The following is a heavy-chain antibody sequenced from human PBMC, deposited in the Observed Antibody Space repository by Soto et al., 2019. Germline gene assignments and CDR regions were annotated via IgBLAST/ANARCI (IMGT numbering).Heavy chain of an antibody. J-gene: IGHJ4*02. D-gene: IGHD5-18*01. CDR2: ISYDGSNK. CDR3: AKDAGYSYVGLYFDY. CDR1: GLTFSSYG. Sequence: GGSLRLSCAASGLTFSSYGMHWVRQAPGKGLEWVAVISYDGSNKYYADSVKGRFTISRDNSKNTLYLQMNSLRAEDTAVYYCAKDAGYSYVGLYFDYWGQGTLVTVSS. V-gene: IGHV3-30*18.